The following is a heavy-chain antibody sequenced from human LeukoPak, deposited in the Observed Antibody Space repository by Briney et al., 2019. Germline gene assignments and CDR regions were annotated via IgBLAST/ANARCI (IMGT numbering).Heavy chain of an antibody. CDR3: ARAGDPGGFDI. D-gene: IGHD3-10*01. CDR1: GFTFSSYS. V-gene: IGHV3-21*01. J-gene: IGHJ3*02. Sequence: AGGSLRLSCAASGFTFSSYSMNWVRQAPGKGLEWVSSISSSSSYIYYADSVKGRFTISRDNAKNSLYLQMNSLRAEDTAVYYCARAGDPGGFDIWGQGTMVTVSS. CDR2: ISSSSSYI.